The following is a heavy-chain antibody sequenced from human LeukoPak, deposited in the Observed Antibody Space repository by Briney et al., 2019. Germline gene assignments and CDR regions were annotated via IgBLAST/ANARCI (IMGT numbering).Heavy chain of an antibody. Sequence: SETLSLTCAVYGGSFSGYYWSWIRQPPGKGLEWIGEINHSGSTNYNPSLKSRVTISVDTSKNQFSLKLSSVTAADTAVYYCARGITYYDILTGYFHGGAFDIGGQGTMVTVSS. CDR2: INHSGST. D-gene: IGHD3-9*01. CDR3: ARGITYYDILTGYFHGGAFDI. CDR1: GGSFSGYY. J-gene: IGHJ3*02. V-gene: IGHV4-34*01.